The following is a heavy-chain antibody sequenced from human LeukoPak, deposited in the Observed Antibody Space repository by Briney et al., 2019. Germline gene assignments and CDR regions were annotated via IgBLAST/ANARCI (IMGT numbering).Heavy chain of an antibody. J-gene: IGHJ6*03. CDR1: GFIFSSYW. CDR3: AKDVRAVAGTWSHMDV. D-gene: IGHD6-19*01. Sequence: GGSLRLSCAASGFIFSSYWMHWVRHAPGKGLAWVSRTNTDGSSTSYADSVKGRFTISRDNAKNTLYLQMNSLRAEDTALYYCAKDVRAVAGTWSHMDVWGKGTTVTVSS. V-gene: IGHV3-74*01. CDR2: TNTDGSST.